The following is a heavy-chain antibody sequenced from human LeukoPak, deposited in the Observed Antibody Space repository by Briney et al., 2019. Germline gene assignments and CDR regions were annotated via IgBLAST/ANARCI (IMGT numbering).Heavy chain of an antibody. CDR1: GYTFTSYG. Sequence: GASVKVSCKASGYTFTSYGISWVRQAPGQGLEWMGWISAYNGNTNYAQKLQGRVTMTTDTSTSTAYMELRSLRSDDTAVYYCARDLRGLYSSGCLGYWGQGTLVTVSS. J-gene: IGHJ4*02. V-gene: IGHV1-18*01. CDR3: ARDLRGLYSSGCLGY. D-gene: IGHD6-19*01. CDR2: ISAYNGNT.